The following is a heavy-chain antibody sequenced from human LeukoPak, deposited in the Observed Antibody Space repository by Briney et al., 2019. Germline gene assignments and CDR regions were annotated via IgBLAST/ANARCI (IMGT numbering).Heavy chain of an antibody. J-gene: IGHJ4*02. CDR1: GYSISSGYY. CDR3: ARVAHSSSWDYYFDY. Sequence: PSETLSLTCTVSGYSISSGYYWGWIRQPPGKGLEWIGSIYHSGSTYYNPSLKSRVTISVDTSKNQFSLKLSSVTAADTAVYYCARVAHSSSWDYYFDYWGQGTLVTVSS. CDR2: IYHSGST. V-gene: IGHV4-38-2*02. D-gene: IGHD6-13*01.